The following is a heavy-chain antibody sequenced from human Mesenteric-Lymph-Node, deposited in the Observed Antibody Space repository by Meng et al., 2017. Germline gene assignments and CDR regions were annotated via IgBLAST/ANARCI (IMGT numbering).Heavy chain of an antibody. CDR3: ARVAAAGNEWFDP. D-gene: IGHD6-13*01. Sequence: QLHESGPGLVKPSQTLSLTCTVSGGFISSINWWTWVRQPPGKGLEWIGEIYHSGSTNYNPSLKSRVAISVDKSKNQFSLKLSSVTAADTAVYYCARVAAAGNEWFDPWGQGTLVTVSS. J-gene: IGHJ5*02. V-gene: IGHV4-4*02. CDR1: GGFISSINW. CDR2: IYHSGST.